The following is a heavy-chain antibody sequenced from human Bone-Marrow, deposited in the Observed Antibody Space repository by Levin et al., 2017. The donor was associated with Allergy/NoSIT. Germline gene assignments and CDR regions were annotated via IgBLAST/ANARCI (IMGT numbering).Heavy chain of an antibody. CDR3: ARVSNMVRHLEWSPFDY. CDR2: IKKDGSEK. Sequence: GGSLRLSCAASGFTFSNYWMTWVRQAPGKGLEWVANIKKDGSEKYYVDSVKGRFIISRDDAKNSLSLELNNLRVEDTAVYYCARVSNMVRHLEWSPFDYWGQGTLVTVSS. D-gene: IGHD3-3*01. V-gene: IGHV3-7*01. CDR1: GFTFSNYW. J-gene: IGHJ4*02.